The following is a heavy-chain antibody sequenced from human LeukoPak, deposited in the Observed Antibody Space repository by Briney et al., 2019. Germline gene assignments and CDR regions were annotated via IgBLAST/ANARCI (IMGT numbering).Heavy chain of an antibody. CDR2: INPNTGGT. CDR1: GYSFTGYY. Sequence: ASVKVSCKASGYSFTGYYLHWVRLAPGQGLEWMGWINPNTGGTNYAQKFQGRVTMTRDTSINTDYMELSRLRSDDTAVYYCARDKQLDLDAFDIWGQGTLVTVSS. J-gene: IGHJ3*02. CDR3: ARDKQLDLDAFDI. D-gene: IGHD1-1*01. V-gene: IGHV1-2*02.